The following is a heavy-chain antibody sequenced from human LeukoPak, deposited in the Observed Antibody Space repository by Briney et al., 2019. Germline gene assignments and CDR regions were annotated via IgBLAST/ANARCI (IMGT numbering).Heavy chain of an antibody. CDR2: IIPIFGTA. CDR3: AREGVAVAGDY. J-gene: IGHJ4*02. V-gene: IGHV1-69*06. CDR1: GGTFSSYA. Sequence: SVKVSCKASGGTFSSYAISWVRQAPGQGLEWMGGIIPIFGTANYAQKFQGRVTITADKSTSTVYMELSSLRSEDTAVYYCAREGVAVAGDYWGQGTLVTVSS. D-gene: IGHD6-19*01.